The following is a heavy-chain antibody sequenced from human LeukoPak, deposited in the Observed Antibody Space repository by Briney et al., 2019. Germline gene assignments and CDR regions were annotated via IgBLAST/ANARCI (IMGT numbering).Heavy chain of an antibody. D-gene: IGHD2-21*02. CDR3: ARGPRRHIVLVTARGYYFDY. J-gene: IGHJ4*02. Sequence: SETLSLTCAVYGGSFSGYYWSWIRQPPGKGLEWIGEINHSGSTNYNPSLKSRVTISVETSKNQFSLKLSSVTAADTAVYYCARGPRRHIVLVTARGYYFDYWGQGTLVTVSS. V-gene: IGHV4-34*01. CDR1: GGSFSGYY. CDR2: INHSGST.